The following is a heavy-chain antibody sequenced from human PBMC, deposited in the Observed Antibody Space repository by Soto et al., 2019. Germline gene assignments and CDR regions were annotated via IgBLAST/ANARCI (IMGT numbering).Heavy chain of an antibody. CDR2: ISAYNGNT. D-gene: IGHD6-13*01. CDR3: ARNPSPGIAAAGTFDY. V-gene: IGHV1-18*01. CDR1: GYTFTSYG. J-gene: IGHJ4*02. Sequence: QVQLVQSGAEVKKPGASVKVSCKASGYTFTSYGISWVRQAPGQGLEWMGWISAYNGNTNYAQKLQGRVTMTTDTSTSTAYMELRSLRSDDTAVYYSARNPSPGIAAAGTFDYWGQGTLVTVSS.